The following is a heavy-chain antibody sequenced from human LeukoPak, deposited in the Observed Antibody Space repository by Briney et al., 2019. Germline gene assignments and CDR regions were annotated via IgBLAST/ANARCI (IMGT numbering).Heavy chain of an antibody. CDR1: GFTFSSYA. CDR2: ISGSGGST. V-gene: IGHV3-23*01. CDR3: ANPYSSSGDY. Sequence: GGSLRLSCAACGFTFSSYAMSWVRQAPGKGLEVVSAISGSGGSTYYADSVKGRFTISRENSKNTLYLQMNSLRAEDTAVYYCANPYSSSGDYWGQGTLVTVSS. J-gene: IGHJ4*02. D-gene: IGHD6-13*01.